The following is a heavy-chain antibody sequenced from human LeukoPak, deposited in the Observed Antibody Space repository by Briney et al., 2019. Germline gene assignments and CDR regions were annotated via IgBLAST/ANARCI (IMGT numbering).Heavy chain of an antibody. D-gene: IGHD3-22*01. J-gene: IGHJ4*02. CDR3: ARAPGGYYYDSSGYYLYYFDY. Sequence: PGGSLRLSCAASGFTFSSYWMSWVRQAPGKGLEWVANIKQDGSEKYYVDSVKGRFTISRDNAKNSLYLQMNSLRAEDTAVYYCARAPGGYYYDSSGYYLYYFDYWGQGTLVTVSS. CDR1: GFTFSSYW. CDR2: IKQDGSEK. V-gene: IGHV3-7*01.